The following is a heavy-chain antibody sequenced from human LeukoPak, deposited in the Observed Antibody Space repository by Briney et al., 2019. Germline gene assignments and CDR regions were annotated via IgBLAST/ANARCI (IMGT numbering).Heavy chain of an antibody. D-gene: IGHD3-9*01. V-gene: IGHV3-23*01. J-gene: IGHJ4*02. CDR2: ISGSGGST. CDR1: GFTFSSYG. CDR3: AKSVPLVLRYFDWLFPSAYFDY. Sequence: PGGSLRLSCAASGFTFSSYGMSWVRQAPGKGLEWVSAISGSGGSTYYADSVKGRFTISRDNSKNTLYLQMNSLRAEDTAVYYCAKSVPLVLRYFDWLFPSAYFDYWGQGTLVTVSS.